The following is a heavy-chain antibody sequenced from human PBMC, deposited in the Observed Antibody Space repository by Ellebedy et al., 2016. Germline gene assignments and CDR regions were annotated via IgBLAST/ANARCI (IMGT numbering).Heavy chain of an antibody. Sequence: GESLKISCAASGFTFSNYAMHWVRQAPGKGLEWVAVISSDGSNKYYADSVKGRFTISRDNSKNMLHLQMNSLRAEDTAVYYCARDRYSTSWTYYFDYWGRGTLVTVSS. V-gene: IGHV3-30-3*01. CDR3: ARDRYSTSWTYYFDY. J-gene: IGHJ4*02. CDR2: ISSDGSNK. D-gene: IGHD6-13*01. CDR1: GFTFSNYA.